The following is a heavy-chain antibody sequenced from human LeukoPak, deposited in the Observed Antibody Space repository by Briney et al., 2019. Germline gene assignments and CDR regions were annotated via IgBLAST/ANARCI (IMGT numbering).Heavy chain of an antibody. CDR3: AREFPDSSGWYGPGMN. CDR1: GGTFISYA. V-gene: IGHV1-69*01. CDR2: IIPIFGTA. Sequence: ASVKVSCKASGGTFISYAISRVRQAPGQGLEWMGGIIPIFGTANYAQKFQGRVTITADESTSTAYMELSSLRSEDTAVYYCAREFPDSSGWYGPGMNWGQGTLVTVSS. J-gene: IGHJ4*02. D-gene: IGHD6-19*01.